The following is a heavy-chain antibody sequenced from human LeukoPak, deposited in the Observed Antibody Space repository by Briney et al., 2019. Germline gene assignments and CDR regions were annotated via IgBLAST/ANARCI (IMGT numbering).Heavy chain of an antibody. Sequence: GESLKISCKGSGYSFTSYWIGWVRQIPGKGLGWMGIIYPGDSDTRYSPSFQGQVTISADKPISTAYLQWSSLKASDTAMYYCASMTSDFWSEFDIWGQGTMVTVSS. J-gene: IGHJ3*02. CDR1: GYSFTSYW. V-gene: IGHV5-51*04. D-gene: IGHD3-3*01. CDR2: IYPGDSDT. CDR3: ASMTSDFWSEFDI.